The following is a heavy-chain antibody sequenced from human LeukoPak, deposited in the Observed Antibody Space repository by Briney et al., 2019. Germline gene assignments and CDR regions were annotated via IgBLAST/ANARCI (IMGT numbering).Heavy chain of an antibody. CDR1: GGSFSGYY. J-gene: IGHJ6*03. CDR3: ARVGYGDYSTIGGYYYYYYMDV. CDR2: INHSGST. D-gene: IGHD4-17*01. Sequence: SETLSLTCAVYGGSFSGYYWSWIRQLPGKGLEWIGEINHSGSTNYNPSLKSRVTISVGTSKNQFSLKLSSVTAADTAVYYCARVGYGDYSTIGGYYYYYYMDVWGKGTTVTVSS. V-gene: IGHV4-34*01.